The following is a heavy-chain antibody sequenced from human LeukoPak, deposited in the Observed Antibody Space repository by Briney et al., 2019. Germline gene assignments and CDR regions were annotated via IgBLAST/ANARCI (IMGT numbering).Heavy chain of an antibody. CDR3: AKYRYCTATSCPGVFDY. J-gene: IGHJ4*02. CDR1: GFTFSSYS. V-gene: IGHV3-23*01. Sequence: GGSLRLSCAASGFTFSSYSMNWVRQAPGKGLEWVSAISTSGDTTWYADSVKGRFTISRDNSWNTQYLHMNSLRAEDTAVYYCAKYRYCTATSCPGVFDYWGQGTLVTVSS. CDR2: ISTSGDTT. D-gene: IGHD2-8*02.